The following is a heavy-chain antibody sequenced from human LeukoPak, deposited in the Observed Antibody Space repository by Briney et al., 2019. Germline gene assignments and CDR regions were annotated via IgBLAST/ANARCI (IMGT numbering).Heavy chain of an antibody. CDR2: IYYSGST. J-gene: IGHJ6*04. CDR1: GGSISSYY. CDR3: ARGRARYGSGSMKDV. V-gene: IGHV4-59*01. D-gene: IGHD3-10*01. Sequence: SETLSLTCTVSGGSISSYYWSWIRQPPGKGLEWIGYIYYSGSTNYNPSLKSRVTISVDTSKNQFSLKLSSVTAADTAVYYCARGRARYGSGSMKDVWGKGTTVTVSS.